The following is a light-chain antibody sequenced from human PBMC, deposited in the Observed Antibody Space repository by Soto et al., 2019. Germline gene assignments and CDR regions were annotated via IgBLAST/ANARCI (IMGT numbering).Light chain of an antibody. CDR1: QRVSSN. Sequence: EIVMTQSPATRSVSPGERATLSCSASQRVSSNFAWYQQKPGQAPWLLIYGASTRATGIPARFSCSGSGTEFTLTISSLEPEDFAVYYCHQYGRSPWTFGQGTKVDIK. CDR3: HQYGRSPWT. V-gene: IGKV3-15*01. J-gene: IGKJ1*01. CDR2: GAS.